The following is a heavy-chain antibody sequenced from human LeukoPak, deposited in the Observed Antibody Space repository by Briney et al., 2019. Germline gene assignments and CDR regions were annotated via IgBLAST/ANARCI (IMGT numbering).Heavy chain of an antibody. CDR3: ARDQVYQDYHYWYFDL. CDR1: GGSISSYY. CDR2: IYYSGST. J-gene: IGHJ2*01. V-gene: IGHV4-59*01. Sequence: PETLSLTCTVSGGSISSYYWSWIRQPPGKGLEWIGYIYYSGSTNYNPSLKSRVTISVDTSKNQFSLKLSSVTAADTAVYYCARDQVYQDYHYWYFDLWGRGTLVTVSS. D-gene: IGHD1-14*01.